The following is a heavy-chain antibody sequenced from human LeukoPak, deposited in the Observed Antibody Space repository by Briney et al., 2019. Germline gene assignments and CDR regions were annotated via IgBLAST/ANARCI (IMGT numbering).Heavy chain of an antibody. CDR1: GFTFSSYW. CDR3: ARETYYGSGSFGY. J-gene: IGHJ4*02. V-gene: IGHV3-7*01. D-gene: IGHD3-10*01. CDR2: IKQDGSEK. Sequence: PGGSLRLSCAASGFTFSSYWMSWVRQAPGKGLEWVANIKQDGSEKYYVDSVKGRFTISRDNSKNTLYLQMGSLRAEDMAVYYCARETYYGSGSFGYWGQGTLVTVSS.